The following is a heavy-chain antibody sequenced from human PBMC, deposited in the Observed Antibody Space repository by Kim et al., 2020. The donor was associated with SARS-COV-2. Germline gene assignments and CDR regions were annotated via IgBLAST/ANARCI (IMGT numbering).Heavy chain of an antibody. D-gene: IGHD2-15*01. V-gene: IGHV3-53*01. Sequence: GGSLRLSCAASGFTIPRTSMHWVRQAPGKGLEWVSVFYPGGSTFYADSVKGRFTFSRDSSKNTLYLQMNSLRDEETAVYYCARDFGDGGKPDPFDGWG. J-gene: IGHJ3*01. CDR1: GFTIPRTS. CDR3: ARDFGDGGKPDPFDG. CDR2: FYPGGST.